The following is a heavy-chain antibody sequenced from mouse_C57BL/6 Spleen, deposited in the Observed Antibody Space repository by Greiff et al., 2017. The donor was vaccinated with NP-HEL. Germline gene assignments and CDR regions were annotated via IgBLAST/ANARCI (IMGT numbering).Heavy chain of an antibody. CDR2: FYPGSGSI. D-gene: IGHD1-1*01. CDR1: GYTFTEYT. CDR3: ARQEIRGYYGSFWFAY. V-gene: IGHV1-62-2*01. J-gene: IGHJ3*01. Sequence: QVQLQQSGAELVKPGASVKLSCKASGYTFTEYTIHWVKQRSGQGLEWIGWFYPGSGSIKYNEKFKDKATLTADKSSSTVYMELSRLTSEDSAVYFCARQEIRGYYGSFWFAYWGQGTLVTVSA.